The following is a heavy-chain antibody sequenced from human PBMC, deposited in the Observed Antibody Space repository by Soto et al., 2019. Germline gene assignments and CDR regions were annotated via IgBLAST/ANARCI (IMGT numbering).Heavy chain of an antibody. D-gene: IGHD3-22*01. CDR1: GGTFSSYG. Sequence: SVKVSCKASGGTFSSYGITWVRQAPGQGLEWMGGIIPIFDTANYAQKFQGRVTITADESTSTAYMELSSLSSEDTAVYYCMRGVTYYYDSSGPEYFQHWGQGTLVTVSS. CDR2: IIPIFDTA. J-gene: IGHJ1*01. CDR3: MRGVTYYYDSSGPEYFQH. V-gene: IGHV1-69*13.